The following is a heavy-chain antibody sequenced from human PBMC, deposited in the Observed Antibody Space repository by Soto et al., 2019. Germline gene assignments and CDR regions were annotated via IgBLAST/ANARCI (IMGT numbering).Heavy chain of an antibody. Sequence: SETLSLTCAVYGGSFSGYYWSWIRQPPGKGLEWIGEINHSGSTNYNPSLKSRVTISVDTSKNQFSLKLSSVTAADTAVYYCARGPSHDDAFDIWGQGTMVTVSS. CDR1: GGSFSGYY. J-gene: IGHJ3*02. V-gene: IGHV4-34*01. CDR2: INHSGST. CDR3: ARGPSHDDAFDI.